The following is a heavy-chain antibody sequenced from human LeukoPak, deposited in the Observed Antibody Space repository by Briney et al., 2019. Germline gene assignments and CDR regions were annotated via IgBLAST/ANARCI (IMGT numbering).Heavy chain of an antibody. CDR2: MNPNSGNT. V-gene: IGHV1-8*01. D-gene: IGHD6-13*01. CDR1: GYTFTSYD. J-gene: IGHJ3*02. Sequence: ASVKVSCKASGYTFTSYDINWVRQATGQGLEWMGWMNPNSGNTGYAQKFQGRVTMTRNTSISTAYMELSSLRSEDTAVYYCARGCSSSWPTAFDIWGQGTMVTVSS. CDR3: ARGCSSSWPTAFDI.